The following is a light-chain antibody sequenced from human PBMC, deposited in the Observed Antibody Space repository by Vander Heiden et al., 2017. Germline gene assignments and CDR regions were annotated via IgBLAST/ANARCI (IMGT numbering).Light chain of an antibody. CDR3: QQSDSTLT. Sequence: IQMTQSPSSLSASVGDRVAITCRTSQTIGKYINWYQQKPGKAPNLLIYAISNLQSGVPSRFSGSGSGSDFTLTINGLQPEDFATYYCQQSDSTLTFGGGTKVEIK. V-gene: IGKV1-39*01. CDR1: QTIGKY. CDR2: AIS. J-gene: IGKJ4*01.